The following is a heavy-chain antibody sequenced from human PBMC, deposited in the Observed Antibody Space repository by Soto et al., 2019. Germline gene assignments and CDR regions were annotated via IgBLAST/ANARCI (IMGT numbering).Heavy chain of an antibody. CDR3: ARDRRLGVATTSVDY. CDR2: INHSGST. V-gene: IGHV4-34*01. J-gene: IGHJ4*02. CDR1: GGSFSVYY. D-gene: IGHD5-12*01. Sequence: QGQLQRGAAGWLSPSETLSSTSAANGGSFSVYYWSGIRQPPGRGWEWIGEINHSGSTNYNPSLKSRVTISVDTSKNQFSLKLSSVTAADTAVYYCARDRRLGVATTSVDYWGQGTLVTVSS.